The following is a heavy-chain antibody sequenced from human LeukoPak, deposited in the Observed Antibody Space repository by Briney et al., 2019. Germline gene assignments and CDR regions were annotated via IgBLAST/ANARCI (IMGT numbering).Heavy chain of an antibody. CDR2: MSSSGSTR. J-gene: IGHJ4*02. CDR1: GFTFSDYY. Sequence: PGGSLRLSCAASGFTFSDYYMSWIRQTPGKGLEWVSYMSSSGSTRYYADSVKGRFIISRDNAKNSLYLQMNSLRAEDTAVYYCARLDYFGSGSYQVIDYWGQGTLVTVSS. D-gene: IGHD3-10*01. V-gene: IGHV3-11*04. CDR3: ARLDYFGSGSYQVIDY.